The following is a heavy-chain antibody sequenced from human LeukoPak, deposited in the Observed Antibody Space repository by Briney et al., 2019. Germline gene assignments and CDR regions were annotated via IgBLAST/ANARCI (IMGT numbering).Heavy chain of an antibody. J-gene: IGHJ4*02. CDR3: ARGRGGAHAY. V-gene: IGHV4-39*07. D-gene: IGHD2-15*01. CDR2: IYYSGST. Sequence: PSETLSLTCTVSGGSISSSSYYWGWIRQPPGKGLEWIGSIYYSGSTYYNPSLKSRVTISVDTSKNQFSLKLSSVTAADTAVYYCARGRGGAHAYWGRGTLVTVSS. CDR1: GGSISSSSYY.